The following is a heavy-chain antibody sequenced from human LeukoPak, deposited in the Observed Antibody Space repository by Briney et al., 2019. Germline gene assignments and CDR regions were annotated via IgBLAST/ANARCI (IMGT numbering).Heavy chain of an antibody. CDR3: ARLTGTTGFDY. CDR1: GGTFSSYA. J-gene: IGHJ4*02. CDR2: IIPIFGTA. Sequence: SVKVSCKASGGTFSSYAISWVRQAPGQGLEWMGGIIPIFGTANYAQKFQGRVTITADESTSTAYMELSSLRADDTAVYYCARLTGTTGFDYWGQGTLVTVSS. D-gene: IGHD1-1*01. V-gene: IGHV1-69*13.